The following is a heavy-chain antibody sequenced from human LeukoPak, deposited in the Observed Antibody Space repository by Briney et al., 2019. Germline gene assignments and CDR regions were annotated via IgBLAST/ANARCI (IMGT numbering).Heavy chain of an antibody. CDR2: IYPGDSDT. CDR1: GYTFTSYW. V-gene: IGHV5-51*01. J-gene: IGHJ3*02. CDR3: ASLRSYSDAFDI. D-gene: IGHD2-21*01. Sequence: GESLKISCQGSGYTFTSYWIAWVRQMPGEGLEWMGIIYPGDSDTRYSPSFQGQATISADKSISTAFLQWSSLKASHSAMYYCASLRSYSDAFDIWGQGTMVTVSS.